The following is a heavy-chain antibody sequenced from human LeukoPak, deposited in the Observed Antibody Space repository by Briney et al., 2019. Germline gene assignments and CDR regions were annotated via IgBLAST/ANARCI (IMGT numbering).Heavy chain of an antibody. J-gene: IGHJ6*02. CDR3: ARVNPTMAGDGMDV. Sequence: GGSLRLSCAASGFTFSSSAFHWVRQAPGKGLEWVAVIAYDGSHKYYADSVKGRFTISRDNAKNSLYLQMNSLRAEDTAVYYCARVNPTMAGDGMDVWGQGTTVTVSS. CDR2: IAYDGSHK. D-gene: IGHD3-10*02. CDR1: GFTFSSSA. V-gene: IGHV3-30-3*01.